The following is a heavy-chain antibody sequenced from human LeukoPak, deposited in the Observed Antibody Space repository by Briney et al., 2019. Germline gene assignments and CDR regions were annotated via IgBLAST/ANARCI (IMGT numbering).Heavy chain of an antibody. D-gene: IGHD3-10*01. Sequence: GGALRLSCAASGFTLRTYAMSWVRQAPGKGLEWVSSIRSSGESTYYADSVKGRFTISRDNSRNTVNLQMNSLRADDTAVYYCAKEVRESASFYFDHWGQGTLVTVSS. CDR2: IRSSGEST. CDR3: AKEVRESASFYFDH. V-gene: IGHV3-23*01. CDR1: GFTLRTYA. J-gene: IGHJ4*02.